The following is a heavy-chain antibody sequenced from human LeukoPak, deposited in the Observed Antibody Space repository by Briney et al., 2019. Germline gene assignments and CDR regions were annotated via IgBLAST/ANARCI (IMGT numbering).Heavy chain of an antibody. Sequence: PSETLSLTCTVSGASISRSDYFWGWIRQPPGQGLEWIGSIYYSGSTYYSPSLKGRVTISVDTSKNQSSLKLTSVTAADTAVYYCARSSEYGDPFNYWGQGTLVTVSS. J-gene: IGHJ4*02. D-gene: IGHD4-17*01. CDR2: IYYSGST. V-gene: IGHV4-39*01. CDR1: GASISRSDYF. CDR3: ARSSEYGDPFNY.